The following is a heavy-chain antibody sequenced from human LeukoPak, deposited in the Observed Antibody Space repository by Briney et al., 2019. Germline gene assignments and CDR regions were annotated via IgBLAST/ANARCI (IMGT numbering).Heavy chain of an antibody. V-gene: IGHV1-18*01. CDR1: GYTFTSYG. CDR3: ARDAVTIFGVVITRFDY. Sequence: ASVKVSCKASGYTFTSYGISWVRQAPGQGLEWMGWISAYNGSTNYAQKLQGRVTMTTDTSTSTAYLELRSLRSDDTAVYYCARDAVTIFGVVITRFDYWGQGTLVTVSS. CDR2: ISAYNGST. D-gene: IGHD3-3*01. J-gene: IGHJ4*02.